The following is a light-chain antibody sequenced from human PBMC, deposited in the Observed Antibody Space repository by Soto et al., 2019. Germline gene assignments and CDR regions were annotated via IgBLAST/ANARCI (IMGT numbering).Light chain of an antibody. CDR1: SSDVGGYNY. CDR2: DLS. J-gene: IGLJ2*01. CDR3: SSYTSRSTVV. V-gene: IGLV2-14*01. Sequence: QSALTQPASVSGSPGQSITISCTGTSSDVGGYNYVSWHQQHPGKAPKLMIYDLSNRPSGVSNRFSGSKSGNTASLTISGLQAEDAADYYCSSYTSRSTVVFGGGTKLTVL.